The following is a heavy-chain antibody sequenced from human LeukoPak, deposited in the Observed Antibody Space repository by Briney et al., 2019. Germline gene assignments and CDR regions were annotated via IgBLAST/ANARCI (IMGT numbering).Heavy chain of an antibody. CDR3: ARESGWAYFDY. CDR1: GFTFFAHA. Sequence: PGGSLRLSCAASGFTFFAHAMHWVRQAPGKGLEWAAVISYDGSNKHYADSMTGRFTISRDNSKNTLYLQMNGLRVEDTAVYYCARESGWAYFDYWGQGSLVAVSS. V-gene: IGHV3-30*04. CDR2: ISYDGSNK. D-gene: IGHD5-24*01. J-gene: IGHJ4*02.